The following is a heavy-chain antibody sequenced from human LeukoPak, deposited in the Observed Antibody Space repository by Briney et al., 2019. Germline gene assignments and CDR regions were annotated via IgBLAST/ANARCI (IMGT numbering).Heavy chain of an antibody. CDR1: GYTFTGYY. V-gene: IGHV1-2*02. D-gene: IGHD3-3*01. CDR2: INPNSGGT. J-gene: IGHJ5*02. Sequence: ASVKVSCKASGYTFTGYYMHWVRQAPGQGLEWMGWINPNSGGTNYAQKFQGRVTMTRDTSISTAYMELSRLRSDDTAVYYCAREEWLFEGAGTRWFDPWGQGTLVTVFS. CDR3: AREEWLFEGAGTRWFDP.